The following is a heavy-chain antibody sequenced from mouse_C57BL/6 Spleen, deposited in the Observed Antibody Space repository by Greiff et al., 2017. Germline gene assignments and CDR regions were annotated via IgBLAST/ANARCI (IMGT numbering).Heavy chain of an antibody. D-gene: IGHD1-1*01. CDR3: ARGPFTTVVFDY. Sequence: VQLVESGPGLVQPSQSLSITCTVSGFSLTSYGVHWVRQSPGKGLEWLGVIWSGGSTDYNAAFISRLSISKDNSKSQVFFKMNSLQADDTAIYYCARGPFTTVVFDYWGQGTTLTVSS. V-gene: IGHV2-2*01. CDR2: IWSGGST. J-gene: IGHJ2*01. CDR1: GFSLTSYG.